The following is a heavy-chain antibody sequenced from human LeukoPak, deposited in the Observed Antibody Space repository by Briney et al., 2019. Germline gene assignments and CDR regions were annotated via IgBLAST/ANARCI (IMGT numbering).Heavy chain of an antibody. V-gene: IGHV4-59*11. CDR2: VLDNVRT. CDR1: GGSISSHY. CDR3: ATIKRGNIFGFFDF. Sequence: PSETLSLTCTVSGGSISSHYWSWVRQPPGKGLEWIGYVLDNVRTRDNPSLNSRFTLSADTSKNQFSLRLTSVTAADTAVYYCATIKRGNIFGFFDFWGQGILVTVSS. J-gene: IGHJ4*02. D-gene: IGHD5-18*01.